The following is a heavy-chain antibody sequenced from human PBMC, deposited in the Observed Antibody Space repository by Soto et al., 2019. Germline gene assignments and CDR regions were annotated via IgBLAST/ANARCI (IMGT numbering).Heavy chain of an antibody. D-gene: IGHD3-3*01. CDR1: GFTFSSCA. CDR3: ARDKRDLRFLEWSYYFDY. J-gene: IGHJ4*02. Sequence: QVQLVESGGGVVQPGRSLRLSCAASGFTFSSCAMHWVRQAPGKGLEWVALISYDGSNKYYADSVKGRFTISRDKSKNTRYLPMNSLRAEDTAVYYCARDKRDLRFLEWSYYFDYWGQGTLVTVSS. CDR2: ISYDGSNK. V-gene: IGHV3-30-3*01.